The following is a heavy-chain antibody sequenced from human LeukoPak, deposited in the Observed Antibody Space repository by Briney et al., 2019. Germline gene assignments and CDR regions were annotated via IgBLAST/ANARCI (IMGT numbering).Heavy chain of an antibody. Sequence: GASVKVSCKASGGTFSSYAISWVRQAPGQGLEWMGGIIPIFGTANYAQKFQGRVTITADKSTSTAYMELSSLRPEDTAVYYCARAKQQPYPSFDYWGQGTLVTVSS. D-gene: IGHD6-13*01. V-gene: IGHV1-69*06. CDR3: ARAKQQPYPSFDY. CDR2: IIPIFGTA. CDR1: GGTFSSYA. J-gene: IGHJ4*02.